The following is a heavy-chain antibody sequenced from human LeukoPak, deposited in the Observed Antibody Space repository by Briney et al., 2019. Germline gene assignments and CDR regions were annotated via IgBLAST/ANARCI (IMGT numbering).Heavy chain of an antibody. CDR3: ATPTAGTWHFDY. CDR2: IKQDASER. Sequence: GGSLRLSCAASGFTFSSYGMHWVRQAPGKGLEWVANIKQDASERYYADSVKGRFTISRDNAKNSLYLQMNSLRAEDTAVYYCATPTAGTWHFDYWGQGTLVTVSS. CDR1: GFTFSSYG. J-gene: IGHJ4*02. V-gene: IGHV3-7*01. D-gene: IGHD1-1*01.